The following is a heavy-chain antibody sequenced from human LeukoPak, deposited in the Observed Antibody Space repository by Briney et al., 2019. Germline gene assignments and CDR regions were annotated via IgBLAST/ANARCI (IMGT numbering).Heavy chain of an antibody. Sequence: ASVKVSCKASGYTFTSYYMHWVRQAPGQGLEWMGIINPSGGSTSYAQKFQGRVTMTRDTSTSTVYMELSSLRSEDTAVYYCARAYIVVVPAARGNWFDPWGQGTLVTVSP. D-gene: IGHD2-2*01. CDR1: GYTFTSYY. CDR2: INPSGGST. J-gene: IGHJ5*02. CDR3: ARAYIVVVPAARGNWFDP. V-gene: IGHV1-46*03.